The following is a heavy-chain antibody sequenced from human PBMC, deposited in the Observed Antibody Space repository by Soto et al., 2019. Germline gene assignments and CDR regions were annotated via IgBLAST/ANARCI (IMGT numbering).Heavy chain of an antibody. CDR3: ARVRSYSYGQGYGMDV. Sequence: EVQLVESGGGLVKPGGSLRLSCAASGFTFSTYSMNWVRQAPGKGLEWVSSISSSSGYIYYADSVKGRFTISRDDAKNSLSLQMNSLRAEDTAVYYCARVRSYSYGQGYGMDVGGQGTTVTVSS. V-gene: IGHV3-21*01. D-gene: IGHD5-18*01. J-gene: IGHJ6*02. CDR2: ISSSSGYI. CDR1: GFTFSTYS.